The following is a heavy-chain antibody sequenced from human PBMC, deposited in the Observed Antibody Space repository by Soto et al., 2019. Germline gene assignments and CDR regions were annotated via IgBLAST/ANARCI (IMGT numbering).Heavy chain of an antibody. V-gene: IGHV4-31*03. CDR1: GGSISSGGYY. Sequence: KASETLSLTCTVSGGSISSGGYYWSWIRQHPGKGLEWIGYIYYSGSTYYNPSLKSRVTISVDTSKNQFSLKLSSVTAADTAVYYCARDRYYYGSGSYHGMDVWGQGTTVTVSS. D-gene: IGHD3-10*01. CDR3: ARDRYYYGSGSYHGMDV. J-gene: IGHJ6*02. CDR2: IYYSGST.